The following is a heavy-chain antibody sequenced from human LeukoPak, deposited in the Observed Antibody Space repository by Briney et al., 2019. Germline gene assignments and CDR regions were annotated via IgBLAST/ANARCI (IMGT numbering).Heavy chain of an antibody. V-gene: IGHV4-39*01. D-gene: IGHD4-17*01. CDR3: ARRPIPRLTTVTNQSYDD. CDR1: GGSISSSSYY. CDR2: IYYSGST. Sequence: PSETLSLTCTVSGGSISSSSYYWGWIRQPPGKGLEWIGSIYYSGSTYYNPSLKSRVTISVDTSKNQFSLKLSSVTAADTAVYYCARRPIPRLTTVTNQSYDDWGQGTLVTVSS. J-gene: IGHJ4*02.